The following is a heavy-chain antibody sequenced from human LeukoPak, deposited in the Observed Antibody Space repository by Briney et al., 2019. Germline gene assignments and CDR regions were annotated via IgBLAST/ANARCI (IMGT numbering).Heavy chain of an antibody. Sequence: SVKVSCKASGGTFSSYAISWVRQAPGQGLEWMGGIIPIFGTANYAQKFQGRVTITADESTSTAYMELRSLRSDDTAVYYCAREWEDSNYGFDYWGQGTLVTVSS. D-gene: IGHD4-11*01. CDR2: IIPIFGTA. J-gene: IGHJ4*02. V-gene: IGHV1-69*13. CDR3: AREWEDSNYGFDY. CDR1: GGTFSSYA.